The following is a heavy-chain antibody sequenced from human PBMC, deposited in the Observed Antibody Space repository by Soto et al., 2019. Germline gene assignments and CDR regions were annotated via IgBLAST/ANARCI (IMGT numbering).Heavy chain of an antibody. J-gene: IGHJ5*02. D-gene: IGHD3-16*02. Sequence: VKVSCKASGGTFSSYAISWVRQAPGQGLEWMGGIIPIFGTANYAQKFQGRVTITADKSTSTAYMELSSLRSEDTAVYYCAREAKYDYVWGSYRSRAFDPWGQGTLVTVSS. CDR2: IIPIFGTA. CDR3: AREAKYDYVWGSYRSRAFDP. CDR1: GGTFSSYA. V-gene: IGHV1-69*13.